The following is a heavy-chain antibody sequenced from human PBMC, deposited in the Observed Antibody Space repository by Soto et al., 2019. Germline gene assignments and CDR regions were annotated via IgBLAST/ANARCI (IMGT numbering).Heavy chain of an antibody. Sequence: QVLLVESGGGVVQPGRSLRLSCAGSGFTFSNYGLHWVRQAPGKGLEWVSFTSFDGSHKYYADSVKGRFTISRDNSNNMLYLQMDSLRAEYTAVYYCAKDGAPRYCDRSTCHPAGAYWGQGTLVTVSS. J-gene: IGHJ4*02. CDR3: AKDGAPRYCDRSTCHPAGAY. V-gene: IGHV3-30*18. D-gene: IGHD3-22*01. CDR1: GFTFSNYG. CDR2: TSFDGSHK.